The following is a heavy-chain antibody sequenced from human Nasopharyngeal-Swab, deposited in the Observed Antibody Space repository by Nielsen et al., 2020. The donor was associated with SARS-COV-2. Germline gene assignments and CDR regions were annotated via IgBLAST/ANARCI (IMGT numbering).Heavy chain of an antibody. V-gene: IGHV3-48*04. CDR2: ISSSSSTI. Sequence: ETLSLTCAASGFTFSSYSMNWVRQAPGKGLEWVSYISSSSSTIYYADSVKGRFTISRDNAKNSLYLQMNSLRAEDTAVYYCAKVTTRSHPNIWGQGTMVTVSS. J-gene: IGHJ3*02. CDR1: GFTFSSYS. CDR3: AKVTTRSHPNI. D-gene: IGHD4-17*01.